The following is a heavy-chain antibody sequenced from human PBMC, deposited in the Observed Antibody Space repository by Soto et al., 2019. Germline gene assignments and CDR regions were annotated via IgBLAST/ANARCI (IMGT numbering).Heavy chain of an antibody. CDR2: IYYTGTT. J-gene: IGHJ5*02. CDR3: ARGVCSAGRCTDWFDP. Sequence: SETLSLTCTVSGDSISNYYWNWIRQPPGKGLEWIGYIYYTGTTKYNSSLESRVTISLDTSNNQFSLKLRSLTAADTAIYYCARGVCSAGRCTDWFDPWGQGTLVTVSS. CDR1: GDSISNYY. D-gene: IGHD2-15*01. V-gene: IGHV4-59*01.